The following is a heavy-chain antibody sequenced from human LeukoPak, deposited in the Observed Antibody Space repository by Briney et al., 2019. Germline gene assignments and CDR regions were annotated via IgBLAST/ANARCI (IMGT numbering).Heavy chain of an antibody. CDR3: ARGIGTGFDY. Sequence: PSQTLSLTCTVSGGSISSGGYYWSWIRQHPGEGLEWIGYIYYSGSTYYNPSLKSRVTISVDTSKNLFSLKLSSVTAADTAVYYCARGIGTGFDYWGQGTLVTVSS. D-gene: IGHD1-7*01. V-gene: IGHV4-31*03. J-gene: IGHJ4*02. CDR2: IYYSGST. CDR1: GGSISSGGYY.